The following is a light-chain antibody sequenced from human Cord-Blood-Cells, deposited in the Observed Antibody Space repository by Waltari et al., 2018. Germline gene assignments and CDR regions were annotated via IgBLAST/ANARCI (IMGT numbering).Light chain of an antibody. CDR1: QSVSSSY. Sequence: EIVLTKSPGTLSLSPGARATLSCRASQSVSSSYLAWYQQKPGQAPRLLIYGASSRATGIPDRFSGSGSGTDFTLTISRLEPEDFAVYYCQQYGSSQWTFGQGTKVEIK. CDR2: GAS. J-gene: IGKJ1*01. V-gene: IGKV3-20*01. CDR3: QQYGSSQWT.